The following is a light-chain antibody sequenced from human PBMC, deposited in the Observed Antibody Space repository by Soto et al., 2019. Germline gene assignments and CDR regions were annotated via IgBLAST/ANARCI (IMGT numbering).Light chain of an antibody. CDR2: KTS. Sequence: DIVLTQTPLSLVVTLGQPASISCKSSQSLAFRDGNIYLNWLQQRPGQPPRLLIYKTSNRFSGVPDRFSGSGAGTEFTLKISKVEAEDVGVYYCAEAALLPHAFGQGTKVEI. CDR1: QSLAFRDGNIY. CDR3: AEAALLPHA. J-gene: IGKJ1*01. V-gene: IGKV2-24*01.